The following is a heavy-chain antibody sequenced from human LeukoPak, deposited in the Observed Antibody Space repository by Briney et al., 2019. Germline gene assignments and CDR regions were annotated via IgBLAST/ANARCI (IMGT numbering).Heavy chain of an antibody. J-gene: IGHJ4*02. Sequence: SSETLSLTCTASGGSISGSGSSYYWVWIRQPPGKGLEWIGSIYYSGNTYYNPSLKSRVTISVDTSKNQFSLKLTSVTAADTAVYYCTREYSSSSDYWGQGTLVTVSS. CDR3: TREYSSSSDY. CDR1: GGSISGSGSSYY. D-gene: IGHD6-6*01. V-gene: IGHV4-39*02. CDR2: IYYSGNT.